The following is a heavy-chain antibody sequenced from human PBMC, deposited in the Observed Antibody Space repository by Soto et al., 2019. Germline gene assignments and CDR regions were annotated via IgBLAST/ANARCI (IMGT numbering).Heavy chain of an antibody. J-gene: IGHJ4*02. CDR1: GGSVSSGHYY. CDR2: IAYTGST. Sequence: QVQLQASGPGLVRPSETLSLTCTVSGGSVSSGHYYWSWSRQPPGKGLEWIGYIAYTGSTNYNPSLKMRVTISVDTSKDQFSLKLNSVTAADPAVYYCARSGTGSGWLGGQGTLVTVSS. V-gene: IGHV4-61*01. CDR3: ARSGTGSGWL. D-gene: IGHD6-19*01.